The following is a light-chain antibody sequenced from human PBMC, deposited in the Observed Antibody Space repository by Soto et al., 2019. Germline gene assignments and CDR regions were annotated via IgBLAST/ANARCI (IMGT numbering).Light chain of an antibody. CDR2: GAS. V-gene: IGKV3-15*01. CDR3: QQYDNWPPWT. Sequence: EIVMTQSPATLSMSPGERASLSCRASQSDSSNIAWYQQKPGQAPRLLIYGASTRAAGIPVRFSGGGSGTDFTLTINSLQSEDFAVYYCQQYDNWPPWTVGQGTKVDI. CDR1: QSDSSN. J-gene: IGKJ1*01.